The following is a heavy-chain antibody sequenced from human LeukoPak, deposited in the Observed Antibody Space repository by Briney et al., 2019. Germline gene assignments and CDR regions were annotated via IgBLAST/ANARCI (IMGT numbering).Heavy chain of an antibody. CDR2: IYTSGST. Sequence: SETLSLTCTVSGVSISSGSYYWSWIRQPAGKGLEWIVRIYTSGSTNYNPSLKSRVTISVDTSKNQFSLKLSSVTAADTAVYYCARTGIAAAATDDAFDIWGQGTMVTVSS. D-gene: IGHD6-13*01. V-gene: IGHV4-61*02. CDR3: ARTGIAAAATDDAFDI. CDR1: GVSISSGSYY. J-gene: IGHJ3*02.